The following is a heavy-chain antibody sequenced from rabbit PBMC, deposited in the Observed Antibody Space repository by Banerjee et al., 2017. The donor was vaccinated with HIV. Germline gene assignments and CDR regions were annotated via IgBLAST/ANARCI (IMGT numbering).Heavy chain of an antibody. D-gene: IGHD8-1*01. CDR2: INSSSRNV. Sequence: GCINSSSRNVVYASWATGRFTISKTSSTTVTLQMTSLTAADTATYFCARDTAGGSGVTFNLWGPGTLVTVS. J-gene: IGHJ4*01. V-gene: IGHV1S40*01. CDR3: ARDTAGGSGVTFNL.